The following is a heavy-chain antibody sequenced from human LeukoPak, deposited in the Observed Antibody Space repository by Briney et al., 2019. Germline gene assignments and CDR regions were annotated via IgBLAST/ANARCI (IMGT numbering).Heavy chain of an antibody. Sequence: PGGSLRLSCVASGLSISGYWMHWVRQTPGKGPVWVSRITTDGSSTVYPDSVKGRFTISRDNAKNTLSLKMDSLRADDTAVYYCTTAFSLTAHYWGKGTLVTVSS. V-gene: IGHV3-74*01. CDR2: ITTDGSST. CDR3: TTAFSLTAHY. D-gene: IGHD1-20*01. J-gene: IGHJ4*02. CDR1: GLSISGYW.